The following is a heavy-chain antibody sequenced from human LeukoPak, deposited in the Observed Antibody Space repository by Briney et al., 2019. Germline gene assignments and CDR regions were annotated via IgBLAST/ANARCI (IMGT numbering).Heavy chain of an antibody. J-gene: IGHJ4*02. Sequence: PGGSLRLSCAASGFTFSNHAMSWVRQAPGKGLEWVANIKQDGSEKYYVDSVKGRYTISRDNAKNSLYLQMNSLRAEDTAVYYCARDRALLWFGELAGYFDYWGQGTLVTVSS. CDR2: IKQDGSEK. V-gene: IGHV3-7*01. CDR3: ARDRALLWFGELAGYFDY. CDR1: GFTFSNHA. D-gene: IGHD3-10*01.